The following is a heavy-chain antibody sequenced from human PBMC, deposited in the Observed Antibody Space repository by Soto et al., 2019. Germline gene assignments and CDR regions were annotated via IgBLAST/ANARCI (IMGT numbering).Heavy chain of an antibody. CDR3: VRWFLGWFRGNCHHYFLDGMEL. J-gene: IGHJ6*02. Sequence: PSETLSLTCSVSGGSVTSSDYYWGWIRQSPEKGLEWIGHIFYNVHSYYNPSLNSRVSIWIDTSRNQLSLNMTSVSAGDPAAYYCVRWFLGWFRGNCHHYFLDGMELGGQGTMETVFS. CDR2: IFYNVHS. CDR1: GGSVTSSDYY. D-gene: IGHD3-3*01. V-gene: IGHV4-30-4*01.